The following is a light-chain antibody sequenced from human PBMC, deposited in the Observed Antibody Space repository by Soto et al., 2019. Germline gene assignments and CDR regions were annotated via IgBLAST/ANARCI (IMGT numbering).Light chain of an antibody. V-gene: IGKV1-9*01. Sequence: DIQLTQSPSFLSASVGDRVTITCRASQAISSSLAWYQHNPGKAPKLLIYAASTLQNGVPSSFGGSGSGTEFTLTISRLQPEDFATYYCQHLNDYRYTFGQGTKVEIK. CDR1: QAISSS. CDR3: QHLNDYRYT. J-gene: IGKJ2*01. CDR2: AAS.